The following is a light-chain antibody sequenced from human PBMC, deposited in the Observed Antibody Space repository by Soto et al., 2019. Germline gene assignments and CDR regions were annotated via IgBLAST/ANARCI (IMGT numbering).Light chain of an antibody. CDR2: DGT. CDR1: SSDIGIYYL. CDR3: CSYAGSSTWV. Sequence: QSALTQPASVSGSPGRSITISCTGTSSDIGIYYLVSWYQHHPGNAPKLVIYDGTKRPSGVSDRFSGSKSGNTASLTISGLQVADEADYYCCSYAGSSTWVFGGGTKLTVL. J-gene: IGLJ3*02. V-gene: IGLV2-23*01.